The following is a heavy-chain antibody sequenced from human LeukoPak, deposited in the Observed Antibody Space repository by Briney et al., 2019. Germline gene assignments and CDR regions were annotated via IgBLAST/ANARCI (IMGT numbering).Heavy chain of an antibody. J-gene: IGHJ6*02. V-gene: IGHV5-51*01. CDR1: GYSFTSYW. D-gene: IGHD2-15*01. Sequence: GESLKISCKGSGYSFTSYWIGWVRQMPGKGLEWMGIIYPGVSDTRYSPSFQGQVTISADKSISTAYLQWSSLKASDTAMYYCARYCSGGSCYSGRDYYGTDVWGQGTTVTVSS. CDR2: IYPGVSDT. CDR3: ARYCSGGSCYSGRDYYGTDV.